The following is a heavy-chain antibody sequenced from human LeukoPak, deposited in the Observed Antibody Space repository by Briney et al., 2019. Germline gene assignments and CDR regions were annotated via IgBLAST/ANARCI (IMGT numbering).Heavy chain of an antibody. J-gene: IGHJ5*02. V-gene: IGHV3-23*01. Sequence: PGGSLRLSCAASGFTLSDYAMNWVRQAPGKGLEWISRISDGTAGTYYADSVKGRFTISRDNSKNTLYLQMNGLRVEDTAVYYCARASGLRSFTLISWGLGTLVTVSS. CDR1: GFTLSDYA. CDR3: ARASGLRSFTLIS. CDR2: ISDGTAGT. D-gene: IGHD3-3*01.